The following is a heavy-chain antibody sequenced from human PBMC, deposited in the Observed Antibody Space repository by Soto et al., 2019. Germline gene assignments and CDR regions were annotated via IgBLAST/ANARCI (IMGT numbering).Heavy chain of an antibody. J-gene: IGHJ6*02. V-gene: IGHV3-21*01. CDR1: GFTFSSYS. D-gene: IGHD4-17*01. CDR3: ARVGLPRYYYYGMDV. Sequence: GGSLRLSCAASGFTFSSYSMNWVRQAPGKGLEWVSSISSSSSYIYYADSVKGRFTISRDNAKNSLYLQMNSPRAEDTAVYYCARVGLPRYYYYGMDVWGQGTTVTVSS. CDR2: ISSSSSYI.